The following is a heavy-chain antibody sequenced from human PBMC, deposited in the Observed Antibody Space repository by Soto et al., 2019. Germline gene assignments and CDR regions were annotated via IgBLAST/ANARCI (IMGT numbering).Heavy chain of an antibody. CDR2: ISSSSSYI. D-gene: IGHD1-20*01. CDR1: GFTCSSYS. CDR3: ARARHPLSETSIPGTGWYFDY. Sequence: GGSLRLSCAACGFTCSSYSMNWVRQARGKGREWVSSISSSSSYIYYADSVKGRFTSSRDNAKNSLYLQMNSLRAADTAVYYCARARHPLSETSIPGTGWYFDYWGQGTLVTVST. J-gene: IGHJ4*02. V-gene: IGHV3-21*01.